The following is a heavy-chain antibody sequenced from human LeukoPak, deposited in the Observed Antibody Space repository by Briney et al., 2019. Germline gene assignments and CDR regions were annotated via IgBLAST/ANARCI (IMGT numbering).Heavy chain of an antibody. CDR3: ARGYDDYSSGWYREYYFDY. Sequence: GGSLRLSCAASGFTFSSYAMHWVRQAPGKGLGWVAVISYDGSNKYYADSVKGRFTISRDNSKNTLYLQMNSLRAEDTAVYYCARGYDDYSSGWYREYYFDYWGQGTLVTVSS. J-gene: IGHJ4*02. V-gene: IGHV3-30-3*01. CDR2: ISYDGSNK. CDR1: GFTFSSYA. D-gene: IGHD6-19*01.